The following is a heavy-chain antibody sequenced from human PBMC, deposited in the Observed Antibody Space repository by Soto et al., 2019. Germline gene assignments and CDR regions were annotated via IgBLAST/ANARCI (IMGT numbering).Heavy chain of an antibody. Sequence: SETLSLTCTVSGGSISSSSYYWGWIRQPPGKGLEWIGSIYYRGNTYYNPSLKRRVTISVETSKNQFSLKLSSVTAADTAVYYCAREGGGYCSGGSCQVDYWGQGTLVTVS. D-gene: IGHD2-15*01. CDR1: GGSISSSSYY. CDR3: AREGGGYCSGGSCQVDY. V-gene: IGHV4-39*02. CDR2: IYYRGNT. J-gene: IGHJ4*02.